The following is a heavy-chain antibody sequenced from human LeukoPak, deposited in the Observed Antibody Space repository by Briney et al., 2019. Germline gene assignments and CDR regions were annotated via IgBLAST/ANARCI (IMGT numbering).Heavy chain of an antibody. CDR2: IYWNDDK. Sequence: SGPTLVNPTQTLTLTCTFSGFSLSTSGVGVGWIRQPPGKALEWLALIYWNDDKRYSPSLKSRLTITKDTSKNQVVLTMTNMDPVDTATYYCARESSSSSTNWFDPWGQRTLVTVSS. CDR3: ARESSSSSTNWFDP. V-gene: IGHV2-5*01. CDR1: GFSLSTSGVG. D-gene: IGHD6-6*01. J-gene: IGHJ5*02.